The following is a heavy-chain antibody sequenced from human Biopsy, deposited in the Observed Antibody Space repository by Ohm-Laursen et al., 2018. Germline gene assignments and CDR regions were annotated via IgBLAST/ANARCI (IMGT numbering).Heavy chain of an antibody. Sequence: GTLSLTCSVSGGSISSRNHYWGWPRQPPGKGLEWIGHVYYSGSTFYNSSLESRVTVSVDTSKNQFHLRLTSMSASETAVYYCARHSLDDFWSGAHYYFDYWGLGTLVTVSS. D-gene: IGHD3-3*01. J-gene: IGHJ4*02. CDR1: GGSISSRNHY. CDR2: VYYSGST. CDR3: ARHSLDDFWSGAHYYFDY. V-gene: IGHV4-39*01.